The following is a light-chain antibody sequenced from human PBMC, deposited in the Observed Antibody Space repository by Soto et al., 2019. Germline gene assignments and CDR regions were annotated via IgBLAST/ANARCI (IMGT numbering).Light chain of an antibody. J-gene: IGKJ1*01. CDR1: QSVSST. CDR3: QQYNDWPPT. V-gene: IGKV3-15*01. CDR2: GAS. Sequence: DKVMTQSPATLSVSPGERATLSCRASQSVSSTVAWYQQKPGQAPRLLISGASTRATGVPARFSGSGSGTDFSLTSTRLQSEDVGVYYCQQYNDWPPTFGQGTRVEIK.